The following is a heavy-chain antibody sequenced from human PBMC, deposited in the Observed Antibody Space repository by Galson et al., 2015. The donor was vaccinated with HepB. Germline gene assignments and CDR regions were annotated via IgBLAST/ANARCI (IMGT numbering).Heavy chain of an antibody. D-gene: IGHD5-18*01. CDR2: IIPIFGTA. Sequence: SVKVSCKASGGTFSSYAISWVRQAPGQGLEWMGGIIPIFGTANYAQKFQGRVTITADKSTSTAYMELSSLRSEDTAVYYCARDQLDTAMVTGYYYYGMDVWGQGTTVTVSS. CDR1: GGTFSSYA. J-gene: IGHJ6*02. V-gene: IGHV1-69*06. CDR3: ARDQLDTAMVTGYYYYGMDV.